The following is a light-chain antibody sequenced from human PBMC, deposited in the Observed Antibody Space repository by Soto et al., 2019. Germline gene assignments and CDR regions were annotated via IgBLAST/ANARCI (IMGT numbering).Light chain of an antibody. CDR3: CSYATPRL. CDR2: EVS. Sequence: QSALTQPASVSGSPGQSITLSCTGTSSDVGSYNLVSWYQQHPGKAPKLIIYEVSERPSGVSHRFSGSKTGNTASLTISGLQAEDEADYYCCSYATPRLFGGGTKLTVL. V-gene: IGLV2-23*02. CDR1: SSDVGSYNL. J-gene: IGLJ2*01.